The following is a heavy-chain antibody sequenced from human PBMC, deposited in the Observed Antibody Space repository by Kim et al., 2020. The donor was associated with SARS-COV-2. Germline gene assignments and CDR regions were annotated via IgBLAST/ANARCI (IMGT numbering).Heavy chain of an antibody. CDR2: IYYSGST. V-gene: IGHV4-31*03. CDR3: ASSLKSYCSGGSCYSGSWFDP. D-gene: IGHD2-15*01. CDR1: GGSISSGGYY. J-gene: IGHJ5*02. Sequence: SETLSLTCTVSGGSISSGGYYWSWIRQHPGKGLEWIGYIYYSGSTYYNPSLKSRVTISVDTSKNQFSLKLSSVTAADTAVYYCASSLKSYCSGGSCYSGSWFDPWGQGTLVTVSS.